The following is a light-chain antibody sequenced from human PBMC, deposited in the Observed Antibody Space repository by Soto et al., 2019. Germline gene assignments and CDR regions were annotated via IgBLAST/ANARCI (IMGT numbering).Light chain of an antibody. CDR1: QSISNS. V-gene: IGKV3-11*01. CDR2: DAS. J-gene: IGKJ4*01. CDR3: HHLTSGL. Sequence: EAVLTQSPATLSLSPGERATLSCRASQSISNSLAWYQQKPGQAPRLLIYDASNRATGIPARFSGGGSGTNFTLPFGSLGPEDLAVYYGHHLTSGLFGGGTK.